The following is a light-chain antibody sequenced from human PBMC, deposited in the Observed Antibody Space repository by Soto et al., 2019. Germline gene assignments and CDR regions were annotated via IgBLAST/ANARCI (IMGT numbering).Light chain of an antibody. CDR3: QQYDNWPRT. CDR2: GAS. J-gene: IGKJ1*01. Sequence: EIVLTQSASTLSLSAGERATLSWRASQNMRSNLAWYQQKPGQAPRLLIYGASTRATGIPARFSGSGYGTEFNLTITSLQSEDFAVYYCQQYDNWPRTFGQGTKVDIK. CDR1: QNMRSN. V-gene: IGKV3-15*01.